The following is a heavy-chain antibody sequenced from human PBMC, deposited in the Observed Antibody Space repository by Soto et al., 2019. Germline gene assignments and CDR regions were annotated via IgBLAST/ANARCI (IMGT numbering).Heavy chain of an antibody. CDR3: ARETVELATNG. CDR2: IKQDGSEK. J-gene: IGHJ4*02. D-gene: IGHD5-12*01. Sequence: EVQLVESGGGLVQPGGSLRLSCAASGFTFSSYWMSWVRQAPGKGLEWVANIKQDGSEKYYVDSVKGRVTISRDNAENSLFLQMSSLRADDTAVYYCARETVELATNGWGQGTLVTVSS. CDR1: GFTFSSYW. V-gene: IGHV3-7*01.